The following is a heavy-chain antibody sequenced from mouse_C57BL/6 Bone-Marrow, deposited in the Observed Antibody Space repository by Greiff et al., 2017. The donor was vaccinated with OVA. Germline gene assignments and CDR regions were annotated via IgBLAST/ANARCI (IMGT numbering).Heavy chain of an antibody. CDR2: IDPENGDT. CDR1: GFNIKDDY. Sequence: EVKLMESGAELVRPGASVKLSCTASGFNIKDDYMHWVKQRPEQGPEWIGWIDPENGDTEYASKFQGKATITADTSSNTAYLQLSSLTSEDTAVYYCTTGDGGYWGQGTTLTVSS. CDR3: TTGDGGY. J-gene: IGHJ2*01. V-gene: IGHV14-4*01. D-gene: IGHD3-3*01.